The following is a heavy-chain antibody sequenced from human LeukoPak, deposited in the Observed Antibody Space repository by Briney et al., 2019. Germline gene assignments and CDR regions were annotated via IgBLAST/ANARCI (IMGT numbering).Heavy chain of an antibody. CDR1: GGSISSSRYS. D-gene: IGHD6-13*01. J-gene: IGHJ4*02. CDR2: IYYSGST. V-gene: IGHV4-39*01. Sequence: PSETLSLTCTVSGGSISSSRYSWGWIRQPPGKGLEWIGSIYYSGSTYYNPSLKSRVTISVDTSKNQFSLKLSSVTAADTAVYYCGAAAQSLNRFDYWGQGTLVTVSS. CDR3: GAAAQSLNRFDY.